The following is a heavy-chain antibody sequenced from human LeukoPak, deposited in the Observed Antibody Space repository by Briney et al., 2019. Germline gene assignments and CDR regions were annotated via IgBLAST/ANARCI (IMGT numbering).Heavy chain of an antibody. CDR1: GYSFSSFG. CDR3: ALTYSNAFDI. CDR2: INPSGGST. V-gene: IGHV1-46*01. J-gene: IGHJ3*02. D-gene: IGHD2-21*01. Sequence: ASVKVSCKASGYSFSSFGISWLRQAPGQGLEWMGIINPSGGSTSYAQKFQGRVTMTRDTSTSTVYMELSSLRSEDTAVYYCALTYSNAFDIWGQGTMVTVSS.